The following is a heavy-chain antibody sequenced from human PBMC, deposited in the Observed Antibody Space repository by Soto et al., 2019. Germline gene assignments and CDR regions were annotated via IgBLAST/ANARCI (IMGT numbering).Heavy chain of an antibody. V-gene: IGHV1-69*01. D-gene: IGHD1-26*01. CDR3: AGGLGVGFDY. CDR2: VIPIFHRP. Sequence: QVVLVQSGPEVNKPGSSVNVSCKASGGTFNSYAIHWVRQAPGQGLEWMGGVIPIFHRPFYAQKFHDRLTVSADDSTATAYMELSGLTSGDSATYYCAGGLGVGFDYWGQGTVLAVSS. CDR1: GGTFNSYA. J-gene: IGHJ4*02.